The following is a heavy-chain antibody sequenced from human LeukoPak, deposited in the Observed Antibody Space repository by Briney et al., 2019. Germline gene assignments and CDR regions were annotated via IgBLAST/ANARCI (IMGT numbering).Heavy chain of an antibody. CDR3: AKDRLRITMVRGVIGLNWFDP. D-gene: IGHD3-10*01. Sequence: GGSLRLSCAASGFTFSSYAMSWVRQAPGKGLEWVSAISGSGGSTYYADSVKGRFTISRDNSKNTLYLQMNSLRAEDTAVYYCAKDRLRITMVRGVIGLNWFDPWGQGTLVTVSS. CDR1: GFTFSSYA. J-gene: IGHJ5*02. V-gene: IGHV3-23*01. CDR2: ISGSGGST.